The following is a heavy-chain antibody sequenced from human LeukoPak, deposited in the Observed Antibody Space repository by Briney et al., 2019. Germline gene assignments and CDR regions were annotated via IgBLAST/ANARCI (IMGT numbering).Heavy chain of an antibody. CDR1: GGTFSSYA. CDR2: IIPIFGTA. CDR3: ARDESLYDSSGYYSD. V-gene: IGHV1-69*01. J-gene: IGHJ4*02. Sequence: SVKVSCKASGGTFSSYAISWVRQAPGQGLEWMGGIIPIFGTANYAQKFQGRVTITADESTSTAYMERSSLRSEDTAVYYCARDESLYDSSGYYSDWGQGTLVTVSS. D-gene: IGHD3-22*01.